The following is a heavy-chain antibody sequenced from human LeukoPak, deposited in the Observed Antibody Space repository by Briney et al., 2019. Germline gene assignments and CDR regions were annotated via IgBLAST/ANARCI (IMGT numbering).Heavy chain of an antibody. CDR1: GFTFSSYS. D-gene: IGHD3-22*01. V-gene: IGHV3-21*01. CDR2: ISSSSSYI. J-gene: IGHJ1*01. CDR3: ASYYYDSSGSYLQH. Sequence: GGTLRLSCAASGFTFSSYSMNWVRQAPGKGLEWVSSISSSSSYIYYADSVKGRFTISRDNAKNSLYLQMNSLRAEDTAVYYCASYYYDSSGSYLQHWGQGTLVTVSS.